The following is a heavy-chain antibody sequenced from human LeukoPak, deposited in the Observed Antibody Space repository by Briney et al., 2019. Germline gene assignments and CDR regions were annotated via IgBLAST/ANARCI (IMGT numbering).Heavy chain of an antibody. CDR3: ARGANWFDP. Sequence: SSETLSLTCTVSGGSISSYYWSWIRQPPGKGLEWIGYIYYSGSTNYNPSLKSRVTISVDTSKNQFSLKLSSVTAADTAVYYCARGANWFDPWGQGTLVTVSS. CDR2: IYYSGST. CDR1: GGSISSYY. J-gene: IGHJ5*02. V-gene: IGHV4-59*13.